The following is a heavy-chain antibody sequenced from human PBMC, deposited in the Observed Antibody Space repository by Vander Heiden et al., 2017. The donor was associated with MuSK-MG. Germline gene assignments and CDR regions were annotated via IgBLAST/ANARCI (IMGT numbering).Heavy chain of an antibody. Sequence: EVRLVESGGGLVQPGGSLRLSCAASGFTFSSHWMSWVLQAPGKGLEWVANIKQDGSEKYYVDSVKGRFTISRDNAKNSLYLQMNSLRAEDTAVYYCARDLSHYDFWSGYFGYYYYMDVWGKGTTVTVSS. V-gene: IGHV3-7*01. D-gene: IGHD3-3*01. CDR1: GFTFSSHW. J-gene: IGHJ6*03. CDR3: ARDLSHYDFWSGYFGYYYYMDV. CDR2: IKQDGSEK.